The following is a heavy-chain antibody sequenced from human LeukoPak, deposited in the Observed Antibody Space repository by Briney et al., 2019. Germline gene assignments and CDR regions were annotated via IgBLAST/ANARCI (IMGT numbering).Heavy chain of an antibody. CDR3: ARAGRKYAFDY. CDR2: MNPNSGNT. J-gene: IGHJ4*02. Sequence: ASVKVSCKASGYSFTSHDINWVRQAPGQGLEWMGWMNPNSGNTGYAQKFQGRVTMTTATSMKTAYIELSSLRSEDTAVYYCARAGRKYAFDYWGQGTLVTVSS. CDR1: GYSFTSHD. V-gene: IGHV1-8*01.